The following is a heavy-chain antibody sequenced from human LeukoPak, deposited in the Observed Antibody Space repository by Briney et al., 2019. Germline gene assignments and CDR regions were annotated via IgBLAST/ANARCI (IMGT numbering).Heavy chain of an antibody. J-gene: IGHJ4*02. Sequence: GESLKISCKGSGYSFTTYWIAWVRQMPGKGLEWMGIIYPDDSDTRYSPSFQGQVTISADKSISTAYLQWSSLKASDTAMYYCAIPPYCSRGSCPPVYFDSWGQGTLVTVSS. V-gene: IGHV5-51*01. CDR2: IYPDDSDT. CDR3: AIPPYCSRGSCPPVYFDS. D-gene: IGHD2-15*01. CDR1: GYSFTTYW.